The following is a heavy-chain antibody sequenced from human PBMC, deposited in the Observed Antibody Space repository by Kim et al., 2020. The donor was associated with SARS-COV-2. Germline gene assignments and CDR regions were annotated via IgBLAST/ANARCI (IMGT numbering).Heavy chain of an antibody. D-gene: IGHD2-8*01. CDR3: VREQDCVNGVCPDY. CDR2: ISVYYGNT. Sequence: ASVKVSCKASGYTFTTYGICWVRQAPGQGLEWMGWISVYYGNTQYAQKFQDRVTLTTDTSTSTAYMELRSLRSDDTAVYYCVREQDCVNGVCPDYWGQGTLVTISS. J-gene: IGHJ4*02. V-gene: IGHV1-18*04. CDR1: GYTFTTYG.